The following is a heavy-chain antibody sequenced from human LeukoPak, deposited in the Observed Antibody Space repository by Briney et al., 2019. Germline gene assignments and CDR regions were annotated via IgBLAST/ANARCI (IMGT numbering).Heavy chain of an antibody. V-gene: IGHV4-59*01. D-gene: IGHD3-22*01. CDR3: AKLRRTMIVVVITGDFDY. J-gene: IGHJ4*02. CDR2: IYYSGST. CDR1: GGSISSYY. Sequence: PSETLSLTCTVSGGSISSYYWSWIRQPPGKGLEWIGYIYYSGSTNYNPSLKSRVTISVDTSKNQFSLKLSSVTAADTAVYYCAKLRRTMIVVVITGDFDYWGQGTLVTVSS.